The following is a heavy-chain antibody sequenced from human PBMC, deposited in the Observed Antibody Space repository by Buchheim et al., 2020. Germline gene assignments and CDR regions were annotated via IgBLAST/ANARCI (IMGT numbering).Heavy chain of an antibody. CDR1: GFTFSSYG. Sequence: QVQLVESGGGVVQPGRSLRLSCAASGFTFSSYGMHWVRQAPGKGLEWVAVISYDGSNKYYADSVKGRFTISRDNSKNTLYLQMNSLRAEDTAVYYCAKVKAVAGTGHFDYWGQGTL. D-gene: IGHD6-19*01. CDR3: AKVKAVAGTGHFDY. J-gene: IGHJ4*02. CDR2: ISYDGSNK. V-gene: IGHV3-30*18.